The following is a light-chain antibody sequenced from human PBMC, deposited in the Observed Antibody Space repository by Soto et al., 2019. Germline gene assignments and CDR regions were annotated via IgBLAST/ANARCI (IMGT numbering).Light chain of an antibody. V-gene: IGLV2-11*01. CDR2: DVS. Sequence: DVGDYDFVSWYRHHPGKVPKLMIFDVSGRPSGVPHRFSGSKSGNTASLTISGLQAEDEGIYYCCSYAGGHTWVFGGGTKVTVL. CDR3: CSYAGGHTWV. CDR1: DVGDYDF. J-gene: IGLJ3*02.